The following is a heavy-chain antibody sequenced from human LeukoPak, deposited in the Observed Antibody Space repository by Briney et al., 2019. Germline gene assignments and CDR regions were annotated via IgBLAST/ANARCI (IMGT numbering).Heavy chain of an antibody. V-gene: IGHV1-2*02. CDR3: AREYSASEH. CDR2: IDPYTGST. D-gene: IGHD5-12*01. Sequence: ASVKVSCKASGYTFVGYYLHWVRQTPGQGLEWMAWIDPYTGSTHYAQKFQGRITVTRDTSVSTTYIELSWLTSDDTARYYCAREYSASEHWGQGTLVTVSS. J-gene: IGHJ4*02. CDR1: GYTFVGYY.